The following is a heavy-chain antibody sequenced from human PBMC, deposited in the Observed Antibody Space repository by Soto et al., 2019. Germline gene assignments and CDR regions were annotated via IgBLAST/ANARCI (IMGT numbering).Heavy chain of an antibody. J-gene: IGHJ4*02. Sequence: SETLSLTCTVSGGSISSGDYYWCWIRQPPGKGLEWIGYIYYSGSTYYNPSLKSRVTISVDTSKNQFSLKLSSVTAADTAVYYCARGGKWYGGNEPLDYWGQGTLVTVSS. CDR1: GGSISSGDYY. D-gene: IGHD2-15*01. V-gene: IGHV4-30-4*01. CDR2: IYYSGST. CDR3: ARGGKWYGGNEPLDY.